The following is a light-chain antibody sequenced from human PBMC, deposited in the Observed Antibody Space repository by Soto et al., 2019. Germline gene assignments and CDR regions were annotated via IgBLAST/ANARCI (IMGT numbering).Light chain of an antibody. J-gene: IGKJ5*01. CDR1: QYINTR. CDR3: QQRSNWTPIT. V-gene: IGKV3-11*01. Sequence: EIELTQSPATLSSFPGDRVTLYCRASQYINTRLAWYQHRPGQAPRLIIYQTSIRAAGIPARFSASGTGTDFTLTISRREPEDFAVYYCQQRSNWTPITFGQGTLLEIK. CDR2: QTS.